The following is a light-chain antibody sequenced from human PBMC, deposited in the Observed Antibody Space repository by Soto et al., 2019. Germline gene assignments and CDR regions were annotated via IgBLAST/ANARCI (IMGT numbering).Light chain of an antibody. CDR2: AAS. Sequence: DIQMTQSPSSLSAFVGDRVTITCRASQTISTYLNWYQQKPGKAPKLLIYAASSLQSGVPSRFSGSGSGTDFTLTINSLHPEDFATYYCQQSYRNMYTFGQGTKVEIK. CDR3: QQSYRNMYT. CDR1: QTISTY. V-gene: IGKV1-39*01. J-gene: IGKJ2*01.